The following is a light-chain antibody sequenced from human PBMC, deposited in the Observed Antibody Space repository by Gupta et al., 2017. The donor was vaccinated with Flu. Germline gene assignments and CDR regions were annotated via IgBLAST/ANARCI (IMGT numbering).Light chain of an antibody. J-gene: IGKJ5*01. Sequence: EIVMTQSPDTLSVSPGERATLSCRASQSISSNLAWYQHKPGLAPRLLIYGASTRATGIADRFSGSGSETEFTLTISSLESEDFAVYYCQQYDDWPPITFGQGTRLEIK. CDR2: GAS. V-gene: IGKV3-15*01. CDR1: QSISSN. CDR3: QQYDDWPPIT.